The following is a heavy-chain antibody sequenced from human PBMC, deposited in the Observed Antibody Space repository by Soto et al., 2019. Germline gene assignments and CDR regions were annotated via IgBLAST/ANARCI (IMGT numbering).Heavy chain of an antibody. V-gene: IGHV3-23*01. J-gene: IGHJ4*02. Sequence: EVQVSESGGGLVQPGGSLRLSCATSGFTFSHYPMNWVRQAPGKGLEWVSGISAGGDRTYYADSVKGRFTIFRDNSKNSVTLQNNSLRGGNTAVYYCARRVWGQGTLVTVSS. CDR2: ISAGGDRT. CDR3: ARRV. CDR1: GFTFSHYP.